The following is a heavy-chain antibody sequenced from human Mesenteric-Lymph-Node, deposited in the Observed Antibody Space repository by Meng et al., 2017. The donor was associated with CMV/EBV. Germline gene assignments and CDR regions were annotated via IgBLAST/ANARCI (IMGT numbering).Heavy chain of an antibody. CDR2: THQSGST. Sequence: SETLSLTCTVSGRPSSSHQYWGWIRLLPGKGLEWLGSTHQSGSTYYNPSLKSRVTVSLDTSKIQFSLELTSVTATDTALYYCVRARQDPGHVFDMWGQGTMVTVSS. J-gene: IGHJ3*02. D-gene: IGHD1-14*01. CDR3: VRARQDPGHVFDM. V-gene: IGHV4-38-2*02. CDR1: GRPSSSHQY.